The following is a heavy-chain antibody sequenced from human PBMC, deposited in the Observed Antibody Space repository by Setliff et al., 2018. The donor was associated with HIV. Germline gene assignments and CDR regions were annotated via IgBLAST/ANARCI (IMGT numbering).Heavy chain of an antibody. CDR2: ISGSGAST. CDR3: ARDLWNYGIDS. Sequence: PGGSLRLSCAASGFTFNTYAMSWVRQAPGKGLEWVSVISGSGASTFYADSVKGRFTISRDKSKNSLYLQMNSLRAEDTAVYYCARDLWNYGIDSWGQGTLVTVSS. J-gene: IGHJ5*01. D-gene: IGHD1-7*01. CDR1: GFTFNTYA. V-gene: IGHV3-23*01.